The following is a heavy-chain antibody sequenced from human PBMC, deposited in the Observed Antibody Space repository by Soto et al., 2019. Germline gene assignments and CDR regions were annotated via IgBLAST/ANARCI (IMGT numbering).Heavy chain of an antibody. CDR3: ARVPTDSSGYYKYYFDY. V-gene: IGHV1-18*04. CDR2: INPYNGNT. CDR1: GYTFTNYG. Sequence: ASVKVSCKASGYTFTNYGIIWQRQAPGQGLEWMGWINPYNGNTNYAQRVQGRVTMTTDTSTSTAYMELRSLRSDDTAVYYCARVPTDSSGYYKYYFDYWGQGTLVTSPQ. D-gene: IGHD3-22*01. J-gene: IGHJ4*02.